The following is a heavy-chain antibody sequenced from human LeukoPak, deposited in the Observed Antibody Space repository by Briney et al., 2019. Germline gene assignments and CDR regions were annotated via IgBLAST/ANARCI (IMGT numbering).Heavy chain of an antibody. J-gene: IGHJ4*02. CDR3: ARDLAYGDDGL. CDR1: ALTFSDYY. D-gene: IGHD4-17*01. Sequence: GGSLRLACAPSALTFSDYYISWIRQAPGKGREWVAFISSSRSYIFYADSLKGRFTIARGNAKNSLYLQMNSRRADDTAVYYCARDLAYGDDGLWGQGTLVTVSS. CDR2: ISSSRSYI. V-gene: IGHV3-11*06.